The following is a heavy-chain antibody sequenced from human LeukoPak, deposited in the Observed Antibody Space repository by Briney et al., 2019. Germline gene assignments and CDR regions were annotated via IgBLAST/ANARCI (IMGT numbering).Heavy chain of an antibody. CDR2: INRDGSST. J-gene: IGHJ5*02. V-gene: IGHV3-74*01. CDR3: ARAPLYSSGWYDP. D-gene: IGHD6-19*01. Sequence: PGGSLRLSCAASGFTFSSYWMHWVRHAPVKGLVWVSRINRDGSSTSYADSVKGRFTISRDNAKNTLYLQMNSLRAEDTAVYYCARAPLYSSGWYDPWGQGTLVTVSS. CDR1: GFTFSSYW.